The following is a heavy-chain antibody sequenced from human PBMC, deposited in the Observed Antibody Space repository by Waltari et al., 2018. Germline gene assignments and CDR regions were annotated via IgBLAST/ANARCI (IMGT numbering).Heavy chain of an antibody. Sequence: QVQLQESGPGLVRPSETLSLTCIVAGGSIKTEYLSWIRQPPGKGLEWIAYFSYGGSTPYNPSLRSRVTISDDGSNNQFSLILNSVTAADTAIYYCARGRTHSGLFDSWGQGILVTVSS. CDR3: ARGRTHSGLFDS. V-gene: IGHV4-59*12. CDR1: GGSIKTEY. J-gene: IGHJ4*02. D-gene: IGHD2-15*01. CDR2: FSYGGST.